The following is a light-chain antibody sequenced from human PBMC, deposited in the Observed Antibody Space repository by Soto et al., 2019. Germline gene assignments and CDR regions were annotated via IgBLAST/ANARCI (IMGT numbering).Light chain of an antibody. CDR2: EVS. J-gene: IGLJ3*02. CDR1: SSDVGGYNY. V-gene: IGLV2-14*01. Sequence: QSALTQPASVSGSPGQSITISCTGTSSDVGGYNYVSWYQQHPGKAPKLMIYEVSNRPSGVSNRFSGSKSGNTASLTSSGLQAEDEADYYCSSYTSSSTRGFGGGTKLTVL. CDR3: SSYTSSSTRG.